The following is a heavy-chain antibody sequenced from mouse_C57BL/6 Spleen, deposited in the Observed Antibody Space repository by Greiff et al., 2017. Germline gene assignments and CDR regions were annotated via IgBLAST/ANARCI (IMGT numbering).Heavy chain of an antibody. D-gene: IGHD2-3*01. CDR1: GYTFTEYT. CDR3: ARHEGDGCWAWFAY. Sequence: QVQLQQSGAELVKPGASVKLSSKASGYTFTEYTLHWVKQRSGQGLEWIGWFYPGGGSIKYMEKFKDKATLTADKSSSTVYMEFSRLTSEESAVYFCARHEGDGCWAWFAYWGQGTLVTVSA. CDR2: FYPGGGSI. J-gene: IGHJ3*01. V-gene: IGHV1-62-2*01.